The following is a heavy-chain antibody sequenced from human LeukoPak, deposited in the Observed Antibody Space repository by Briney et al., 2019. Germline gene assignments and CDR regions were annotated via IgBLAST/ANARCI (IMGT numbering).Heavy chain of an antibody. D-gene: IGHD2-15*01. CDR3: AKANVVAAMADWFDP. Sequence: PGGSLRLSCAASGVTFSSYAMSWVRQAPGKGLEWVSAISGSGGSTYYADSVKGRFTISRDNSKNTLYLQMNSLRAEDTAVYYCAKANVVAAMADWFDPWGQGTLVTVSS. CDR2: ISGSGGST. J-gene: IGHJ5*02. V-gene: IGHV3-23*01. CDR1: GVTFSSYA.